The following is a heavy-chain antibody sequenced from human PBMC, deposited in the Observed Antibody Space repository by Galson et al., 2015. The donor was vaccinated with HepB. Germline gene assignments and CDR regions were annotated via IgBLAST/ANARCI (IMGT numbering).Heavy chain of an antibody. Sequence: SLRLSCAASGFTFSSYSMNWVRQAPGKGLEWVSYISSSSSTIYYADSVKGRFTISRDNAKNSLYLQMNSLRAEDTAVYYCAREGDLSGYFDWYGEGGAFDIWGQGTMVTVSS. J-gene: IGHJ3*02. V-gene: IGHV3-48*01. CDR1: GFTFSSYS. CDR2: ISSSSSTI. CDR3: AREGDLSGYFDWYGEGGAFDI. D-gene: IGHD3-9*01.